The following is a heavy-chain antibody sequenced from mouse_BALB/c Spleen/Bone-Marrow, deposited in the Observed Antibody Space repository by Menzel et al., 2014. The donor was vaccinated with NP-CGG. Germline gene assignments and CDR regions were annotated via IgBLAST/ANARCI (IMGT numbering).Heavy chain of an antibody. CDR1: GYTFTSYW. D-gene: IGHD2-1*01. J-gene: IGHJ4*01. CDR2: INPSTGYT. CDR3: ARGNPLYAMDY. V-gene: IGHV1-7*01. Sequence: VQLQQSGAELAKPGASVKMSCKASGYTFTSYWMHWVKQRPGQGLEWIGYINPSTGYTDYNQKFNGKATLTADKSSSTAYMQLISLTSKDSAVYYCARGNPLYAMDYWGQGTSVTVSS.